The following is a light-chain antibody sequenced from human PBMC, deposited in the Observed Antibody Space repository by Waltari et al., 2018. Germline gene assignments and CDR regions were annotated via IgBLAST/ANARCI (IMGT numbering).Light chain of an antibody. CDR2: LGS. CDR3: MQALQTPLT. Sequence: DIVMTQSPLSLPVTPGEPASISCRSCQSLLHCNGNTYMYWYLQKPGYSPQLLIYLGSNRASGVPDRFSGSESGTDFTLKISRVEAEDVGVYYCMQALQTPLTFGGGTKVEIK. CDR1: QSLLHCNGNTY. V-gene: IGKV2-28*01. J-gene: IGKJ4*01.